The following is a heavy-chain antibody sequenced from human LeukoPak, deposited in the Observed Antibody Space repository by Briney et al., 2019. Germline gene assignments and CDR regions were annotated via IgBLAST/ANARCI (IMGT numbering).Heavy chain of an antibody. V-gene: IGHV3-21*01. D-gene: IGHD2-15*01. CDR1: GFTFSSYS. CDR3: ARDGLSWYCSGGSCSYYYYGMDV. CDR2: ISSSSSYI. J-gene: IGHJ6*02. Sequence: PGGSLRLYCAASGFTFSSYSMNWVRQAPGQELEWVSSISSSSSYIYYADSVKGRFTISRDNAKNSLYLQMNSLRAEDTAVYYCARDGLSWYCSGGSCSYYYYGMDVWGQGTTVTVSS.